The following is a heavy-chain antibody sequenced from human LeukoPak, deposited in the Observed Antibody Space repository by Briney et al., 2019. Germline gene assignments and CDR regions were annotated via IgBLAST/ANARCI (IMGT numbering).Heavy chain of an antibody. D-gene: IGHD6-13*01. V-gene: IGHV1-69*13. Sequence: ASVKVSCKASGGTFSSYAISWVRQAPGQGLEWMGGIIPIFGTANYAQKFQGRVTITADESTSTAYMELSSLRSEDTAVYYCARTQAAARTGAFDIWGQGTMVTVSS. CDR1: GGTFSSYA. CDR3: ARTQAAARTGAFDI. CDR2: IIPIFGTA. J-gene: IGHJ3*02.